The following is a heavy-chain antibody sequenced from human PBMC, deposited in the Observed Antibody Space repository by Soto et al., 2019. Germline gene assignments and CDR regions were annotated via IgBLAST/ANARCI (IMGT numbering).Heavy chain of an antibody. J-gene: IGHJ4*02. CDR3: AREMVRGVGSDY. CDR1: GYTFTSYG. Sequence: QVQLVQSGAEVKKPGASVKVSCKASGYTFTSYGISCVRQAPGQGLEWMGWISTYNGKTKYAQKLQGRVTMTTDTSTSTGYMELRSRRSDDTAVVCCAREMVRGVGSDYWGQGTLVTVSS. CDR2: ISTYNGKT. D-gene: IGHD3-10*01. V-gene: IGHV1-18*01.